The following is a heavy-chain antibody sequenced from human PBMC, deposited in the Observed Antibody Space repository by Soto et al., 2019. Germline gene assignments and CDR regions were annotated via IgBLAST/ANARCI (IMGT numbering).Heavy chain of an antibody. D-gene: IGHD3-16*02. Sequence: GGSLRLSCAASGFTFSSYAMSWVRQAPGKGLEWVSAISGSGGSTYYGDSVKGRFTISRDNSKNTLYLKMNSLRAEDTAVYYCATSYDYIWGSYRSGFDYWGQGTLVTVSS. J-gene: IGHJ4*02. CDR3: ATSYDYIWGSYRSGFDY. V-gene: IGHV3-23*01. CDR2: ISGSGGST. CDR1: GFTFSSYA.